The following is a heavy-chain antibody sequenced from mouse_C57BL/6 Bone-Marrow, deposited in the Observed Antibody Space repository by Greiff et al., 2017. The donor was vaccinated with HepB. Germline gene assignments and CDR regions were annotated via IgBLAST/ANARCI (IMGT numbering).Heavy chain of an antibody. Sequence: VQLKQSGPELVKPGASVKISCKASGYSFTDYNMNWVKQSNGKSLEWIGVINHNYGTTSYNQKFKGKATLTVDQSSSTAYMQRNSLTSEDSAVYYCARYYYGSGWYCDVWGTGTTVTVSS. V-gene: IGHV1-39*01. J-gene: IGHJ1*03. CDR3: ARYYYGSGWYCDV. CDR2: INHNYGTT. CDR1: GYSFTDYN. D-gene: IGHD1-1*01.